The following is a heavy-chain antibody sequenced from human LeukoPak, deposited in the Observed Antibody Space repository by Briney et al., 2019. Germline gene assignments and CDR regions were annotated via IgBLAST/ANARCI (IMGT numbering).Heavy chain of an antibody. CDR1: GGSISSYY. D-gene: IGHD2-15*01. V-gene: IGHV4-59*01. J-gene: IGHJ4*02. CDR3: ARGVVVAASFDY. Sequence: SETLSLTCTVSGGSISSYYWSWIRQPPGKGLEWIGYIYYSGSTNYNPSLKSRVTISVDTPKNQFSLKLSSVTAADTAVYYCARGVVVAASFDYWGQGTLVTVSS. CDR2: IYYSGST.